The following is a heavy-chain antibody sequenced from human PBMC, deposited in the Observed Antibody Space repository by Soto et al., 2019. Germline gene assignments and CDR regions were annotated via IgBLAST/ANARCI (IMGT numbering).Heavy chain of an antibody. Sequence: QVQLVQSGAEVKKPGASVKVSCKASGYTFTSYYMHWVRQAPGQGLEWMGIINPSGGSTSYAQKFQGRVTMTRDTSTSTVYMELSSLRSEDTAVYYCARTYYYGSGSYGYYYGMDVWGQGTTVTVSS. CDR1: GYTFTSYY. J-gene: IGHJ6*02. CDR2: INPSGGST. V-gene: IGHV1-46*01. CDR3: ARTYYYGSGSYGYYYGMDV. D-gene: IGHD3-10*01.